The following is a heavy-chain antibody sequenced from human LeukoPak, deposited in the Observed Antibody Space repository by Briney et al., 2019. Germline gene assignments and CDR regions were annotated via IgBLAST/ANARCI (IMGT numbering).Heavy chain of an antibody. Sequence: SETLSLTCTVSGGSISSYYWSWIRQPPGKGLERIGYIYYSGSTNYNPSLKSRVTISVDTSKNQFSLKLSSVTAADTAVYYCARGLTVWGSYRHTYYFDYWGQGTLVTVSS. V-gene: IGHV4-59*01. CDR2: IYYSGST. D-gene: IGHD3-16*02. J-gene: IGHJ4*02. CDR1: GGSISSYY. CDR3: ARGLTVWGSYRHTYYFDY.